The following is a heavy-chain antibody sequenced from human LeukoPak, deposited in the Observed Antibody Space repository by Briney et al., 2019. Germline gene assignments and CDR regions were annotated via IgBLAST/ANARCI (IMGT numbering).Heavy chain of an antibody. CDR2: INWNGGST. CDR1: GFTFDDYG. CDR3: ARDQCSGWSARGFDY. Sequence: GGSLRLSCAAYGFTFDDYGMSWVRQAQGQGLEWVTGINWNGGSTGYADSVKGRFTISRDNAKDSLYLQMNSLKAEDTALYYCARDQCSGWSARGFDYWGQGTLVAVSS. D-gene: IGHD6-19*01. J-gene: IGHJ4*02. V-gene: IGHV3-20*04.